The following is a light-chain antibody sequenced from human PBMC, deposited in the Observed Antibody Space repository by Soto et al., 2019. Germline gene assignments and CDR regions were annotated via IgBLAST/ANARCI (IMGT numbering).Light chain of an antibody. J-gene: IGLJ1*01. CDR1: SSDVGGDYL. CDR3: CSSADSTTSYV. CDR2: EVS. Sequence: QSVLTQPASVSGSPGQSITISCTGTSSDVGGDYLVSWYQHHPGKAPKLMIYEVSKRPSGVSNRFSGSKSGNTASLTISGLQAEDEADYYCCSSADSTTSYVFVTGTKVTVL. V-gene: IGLV2-23*02.